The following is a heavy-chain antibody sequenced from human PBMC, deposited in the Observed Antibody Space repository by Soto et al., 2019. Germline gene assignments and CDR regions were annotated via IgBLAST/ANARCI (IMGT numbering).Heavy chain of an antibody. J-gene: IGHJ5*02. V-gene: IGHV4-30-4*01. CDR3: ARATYDSSTYYLDP. CDR1: GASISGGDYY. CDR2: IYYTGNS. D-gene: IGHD3-22*01. Sequence: QVQLQESGPGLVKPSQTLSLTCTVSGASISGGDYYWTWIRQPPGKGLEWIGSIYYTGNSYYNPSLKTRVSISVDPSNDQFSLRLSSLTAANTAVYYCARATYDSSTYYLDPWGQGTLVTVSA.